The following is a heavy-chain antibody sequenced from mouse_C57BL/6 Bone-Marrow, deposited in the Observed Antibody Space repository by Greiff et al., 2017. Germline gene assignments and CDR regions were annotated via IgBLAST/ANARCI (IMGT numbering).Heavy chain of an antibody. CDR2: IYPGSGNT. CDR3: ARGLLKQAWFAY. D-gene: IGHD1-3*01. V-gene: IGHV1-76*01. Sequence: VQLQESGAELVRPGASVKLSCKASGYTFTDYYINWVKQRPGQGLEWIARIYPGSGNTYYNEKFKGKATLTAEKSSSTAYMQISSLTSEDSAVYFCARGLLKQAWFAYWGQGTLVTVSA. J-gene: IGHJ3*01. CDR1: GYTFTDYY.